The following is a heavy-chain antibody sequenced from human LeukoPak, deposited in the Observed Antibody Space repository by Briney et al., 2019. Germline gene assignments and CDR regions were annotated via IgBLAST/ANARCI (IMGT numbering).Heavy chain of an antibody. CDR2: IYTSGST. V-gene: IGHV4-4*07. J-gene: IGHJ4*02. Sequence: SETLSLTCTVSGGSISSYYWSWIRQPAGKGLEWIGRIYTSGSTNYNPSLKSRVTMSVDTSKNQFSLKLSSVTAADTAVYYCARARTDNFDWLYGAFDYWGQGTLVTVSS. CDR1: GGSISSYY. D-gene: IGHD3-9*01. CDR3: ARARTDNFDWLYGAFDY.